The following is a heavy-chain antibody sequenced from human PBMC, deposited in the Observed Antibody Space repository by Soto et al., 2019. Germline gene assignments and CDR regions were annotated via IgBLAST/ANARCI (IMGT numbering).Heavy chain of an antibody. Sequence: SVKVSCKASGGTFSSYAISWVRQAPGQGLEWMGGIIPIFGTANYAQKFQGRVTITADESTSTAYMELSSVRSEDTAVYYCARDQADIVVVPAAMGDYYYYGMDVWGQGTTVPVSS. V-gene: IGHV1-69*13. CDR1: GGTFSSYA. J-gene: IGHJ6*02. CDR2: IIPIFGTA. D-gene: IGHD2-2*01. CDR3: ARDQADIVVVPAAMGDYYYYGMDV.